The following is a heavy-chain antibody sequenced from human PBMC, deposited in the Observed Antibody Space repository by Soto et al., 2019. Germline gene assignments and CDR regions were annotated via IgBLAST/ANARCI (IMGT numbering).Heavy chain of an antibody. CDR3: AKDIWALTWNYMHFDL. Sequence: EVQLVESGGGLVQPGRSLRLSCAASGFTFDDYAMHWVRQAPGKGLEWVSGISWNSGSIGYADSVKGRFTISRDNAKNSLYLQMNSLRAEDTALYYCAKDIWALTWNYMHFDLWGRGTLVTVSS. D-gene: IGHD1-7*01. J-gene: IGHJ2*01. V-gene: IGHV3-9*01. CDR1: GFTFDDYA. CDR2: ISWNSGSI.